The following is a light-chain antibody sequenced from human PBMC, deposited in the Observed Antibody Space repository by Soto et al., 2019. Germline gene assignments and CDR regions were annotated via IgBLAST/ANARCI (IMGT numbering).Light chain of an antibody. Sequence: QSALTQPASVSGSPGQSVTISCTGTSSDVGGYDYVSWYQQHPGKAPKFMIYEVTNRPSGVSHRFSGSKSGNTASLTISGLQAEDEADYYCSSYTTPSTYVFGTGTKVTVL. J-gene: IGLJ1*01. CDR3: SSYTTPSTYV. CDR1: SSDVGGYDY. V-gene: IGLV2-14*01. CDR2: EVT.